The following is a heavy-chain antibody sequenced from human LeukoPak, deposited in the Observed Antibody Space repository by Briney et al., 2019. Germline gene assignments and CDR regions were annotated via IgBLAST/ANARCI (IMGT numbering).Heavy chain of an antibody. CDR1: GYTFTGYY. Sequence: ASVKVSCKASGYTFTGYYMHWVRQAPGQGLEWMGWINPNSGGTNYAQKFQGRVTMTRDTSISTAYMELSRLRSDDTAVYYCASDSSTSPYYYYMDVWGKGTTVTVSS. V-gene: IGHV1-2*02. D-gene: IGHD2-2*01. CDR3: ASDSSTSPYYYYMDV. J-gene: IGHJ6*03. CDR2: INPNSGGT.